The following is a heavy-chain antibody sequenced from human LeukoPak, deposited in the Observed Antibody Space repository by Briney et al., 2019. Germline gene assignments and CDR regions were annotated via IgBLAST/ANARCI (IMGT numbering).Heavy chain of an antibody. D-gene: IGHD3-22*01. CDR3: ARESQWYYDSNAFDI. CDR2: IYSGGST. CDR1: GFTVSSNY. Sequence: GGSLRLSCAASGFTVSSNYMSWVRQAPGKGLEWVSVIYSGGSTYYADSVKGRFTISRDNSKNTLYLQMNSLRAEDTAVYYCARESQWYYDSNAFDIWGQGTMVTVSS. V-gene: IGHV3-53*01. J-gene: IGHJ3*02.